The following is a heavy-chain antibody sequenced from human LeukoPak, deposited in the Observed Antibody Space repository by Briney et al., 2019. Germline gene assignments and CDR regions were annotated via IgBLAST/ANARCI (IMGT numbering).Heavy chain of an antibody. CDR2: INPHSGGT. D-gene: IGHD3-10*01. Sequence: ASVKVSCKASGYTFTDYYIHWVRQAPGQGLEWMGWINPHSGGTNYAQKFQGRIIMTRDTSISTAYMELSRLRSDDTAVYFCARCAGGFGEPDFDFWGQGALVTVSS. CDR1: GYTFTDYY. V-gene: IGHV1-2*02. CDR3: ARCAGGFGEPDFDF. J-gene: IGHJ4*02.